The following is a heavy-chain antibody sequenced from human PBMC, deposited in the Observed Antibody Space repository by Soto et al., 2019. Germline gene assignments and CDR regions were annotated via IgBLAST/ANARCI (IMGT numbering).Heavy chain of an antibody. D-gene: IGHD4-17*01. CDR1: GFTFSSYA. J-gene: IGHJ4*02. V-gene: IGHV3-30-3*01. CDR2: ISYDGSNK. Sequence: GGSLRLSCAASGFTFSSYAMHWVRQAPGKGLEWVAVISYDGSNKYYADSVKGRFTISRDNSKNTLYLQMNSLRAEDTAVYYCARGWGDYPILDYWGQGTLVTVSS. CDR3: ARGWGDYPILDY.